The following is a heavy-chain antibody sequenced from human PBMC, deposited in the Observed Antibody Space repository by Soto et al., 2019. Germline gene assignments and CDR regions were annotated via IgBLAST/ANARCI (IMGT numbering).Heavy chain of an antibody. CDR2: IYWDDDK. CDR1: GFSLSTSGVG. V-gene: IGHV2-5*02. Sequence: SGPTLVNPTQTLTLTCTFSGFSLSTSGVGVGWILQSPGKALEWLAVIYWDDDKRYSPSLKSRLSITKDTSKNQVVLTMTNMDPVDTATYYCAHKGPEDWPLDYWGQGTLGTVSS. J-gene: IGHJ4*02. CDR3: AHKGPEDWPLDY. D-gene: IGHD3-9*01.